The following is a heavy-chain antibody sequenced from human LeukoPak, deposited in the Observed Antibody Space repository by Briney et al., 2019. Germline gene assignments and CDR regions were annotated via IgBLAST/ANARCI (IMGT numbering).Heavy chain of an antibody. CDR3: ARIPGGTNYFDY. D-gene: IGHD3-16*01. J-gene: IGHJ4*02. Sequence: PGGSLRLSCAASGFIFSDDGMSWVRQAPGKGLEWVSAISDTGSRTFYADSVKGRFTISRDNSRDTLYLQMNSLRAEDTAIYYCARIPGGTNYFDYWGQGTLVTVPS. V-gene: IGHV3-23*01. CDR2: ISDTGSRT. CDR1: GFIFSDDG.